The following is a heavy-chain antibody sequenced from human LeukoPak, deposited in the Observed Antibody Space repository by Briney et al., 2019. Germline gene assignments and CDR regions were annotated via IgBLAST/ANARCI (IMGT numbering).Heavy chain of an antibody. D-gene: IGHD1-26*01. V-gene: IGHV3-48*03. Sequence: PGGSLRLSCAASGFTFSSYEMNWVRQAPGKGLEWVSYISSSGSTIYYADSVKGRFTISRDNAKNSLYLQMNSLRAEDTALYYCARDRGSYSGSYGDYWGQGTLVTVSS. J-gene: IGHJ4*02. CDR3: ARDRGSYSGSYGDY. CDR2: ISSSGSTI. CDR1: GFTFSSYE.